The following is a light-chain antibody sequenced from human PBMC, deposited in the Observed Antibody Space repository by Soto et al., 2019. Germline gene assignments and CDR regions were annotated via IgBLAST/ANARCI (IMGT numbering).Light chain of an antibody. Sequence: DIQMTQSPSSMSASVGDRVTITCQASQDISNYLNWYQQKPGKAPKLLIYDASHLETGVPSRFRVSGRGTDFTFTITTLQPDAIAPDDGQQDDNRRPWTFGQGTKVEIK. CDR2: DAS. V-gene: IGKV1-33*01. CDR1: QDISNY. CDR3: QQDDNRRPWT. J-gene: IGKJ1*01.